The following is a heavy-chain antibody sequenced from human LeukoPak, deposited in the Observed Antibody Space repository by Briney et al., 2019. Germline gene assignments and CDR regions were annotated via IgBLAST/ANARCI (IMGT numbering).Heavy chain of an antibody. J-gene: IGHJ4*02. CDR2: IYYSGST. Sequence: KTSQTLSLTCAVSGGSISSGAYYWSCIRQPPGKGLEWIGYIYYSGSTNHNPSLKSRVTISVDRTKKQFSLKLSSVTAADTAVYYCARGVGGSGLIFDYWGQGTLVTVSS. CDR1: GGSISSGAYY. CDR3: ARGVGGSGLIFDY. V-gene: IGHV4-61*08. D-gene: IGHD3-10*01.